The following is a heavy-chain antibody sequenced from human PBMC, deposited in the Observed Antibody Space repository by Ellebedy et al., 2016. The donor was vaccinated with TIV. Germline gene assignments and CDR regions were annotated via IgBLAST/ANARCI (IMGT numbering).Heavy chain of an antibody. V-gene: IGHV3-23*01. D-gene: IGHD4-17*01. CDR2: IGGGGTDT. J-gene: IGHJ4*02. CDR1: GFTFSIHT. CDR3: AKPARTDATDF. Sequence: GESLKISCAASGFTFSIHTMSWVRQAPGKGLEWVSAIGGGGTDTYYVDSVKGRFTISRDNSRNTVYLQMNGLRAEDTAIYYCAKPARTDATDFWGQGTLVTVSS.